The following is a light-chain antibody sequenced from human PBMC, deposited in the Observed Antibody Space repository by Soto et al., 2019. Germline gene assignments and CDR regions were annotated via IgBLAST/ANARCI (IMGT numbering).Light chain of an antibody. V-gene: IGKV3D-15*01. CDR3: QQYNNWPTWT. J-gene: IGKJ1*01. CDR2: GAS. CDR1: QSVSSN. Sequence: EIVLTQSPGTLSLSPGERVTLSCRASQSVSSNFLAWYQQKPGQAPRLLIYGASSRATGIPDRFSGSGSGTEFTLTISSLQSEDFAVYYCQQYNNWPTWTFGQGTKVDIK.